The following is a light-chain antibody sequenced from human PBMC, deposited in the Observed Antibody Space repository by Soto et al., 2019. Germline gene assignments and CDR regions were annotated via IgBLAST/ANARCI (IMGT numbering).Light chain of an antibody. CDR1: QSVSSSY. Sequence: EIVLTQSPATLSLSPGDRATLSCGASQSVSSSYLAWYQQKPGLAPRLLISDASSRATGIPDRFSGSGSGTEFTLTISSLEPEDFAMYYCQQYGTSPYTFGHGTKLEIK. J-gene: IGKJ2*01. V-gene: IGKV3D-20*01. CDR2: DAS. CDR3: QQYGTSPYT.